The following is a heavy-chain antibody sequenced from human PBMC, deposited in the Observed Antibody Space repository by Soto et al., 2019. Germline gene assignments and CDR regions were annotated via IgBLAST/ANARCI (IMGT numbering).Heavy chain of an antibody. CDR1: GDSISSVYNY. D-gene: IGHD5-12*01. CDR2: ISYSGTT. Sequence: PSETLSLTCTVSGDSISSVYNYWSWIRQPPGEGLEWIGFISYSGTTSYSPSLKSRLAISLDTSKNQFSLSLTSVTAADTAVYYCARGRGYSYGXDPWGQGTLVTVS. J-gene: IGHJ5*02. CDR3: ARGRGYSYGXDP. V-gene: IGHV4-30-4*01.